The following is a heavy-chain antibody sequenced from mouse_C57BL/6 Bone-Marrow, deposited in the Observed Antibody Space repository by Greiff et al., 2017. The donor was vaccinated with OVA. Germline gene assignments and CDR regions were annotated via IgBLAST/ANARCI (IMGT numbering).Heavy chain of an antibody. Sequence: EVQLQQSGPELVKPGASVKISCKASGYTFTDYYMNWVKQSHGKSLEWIGDINPNNGGTSYNQKFKGKATLTVDKSSSTAYMELRSLTSEDSAVYYCAREITTVVYYYAMDYWGQGTSVTFSS. V-gene: IGHV1-26*01. J-gene: IGHJ4*01. CDR2: INPNNGGT. D-gene: IGHD1-1*01. CDR3: AREITTVVYYYAMDY. CDR1: GYTFTDYY.